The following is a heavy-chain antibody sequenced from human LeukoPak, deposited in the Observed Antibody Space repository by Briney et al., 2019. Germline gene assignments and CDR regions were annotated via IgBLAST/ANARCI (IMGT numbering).Heavy chain of an antibody. V-gene: IGHV4-39*07. CDR2: IYYSGST. J-gene: IGHJ4*02. D-gene: IGHD5-18*01. CDR1: GGSISSSSYY. Sequence: SETLSLTCTVSGGSISSSSYYWGWIRQPPGKGLEWIGSIYYSGSTYYNPSLKSRVTISVDTSKNQFSLKLSSVTAADTAVYYCARLDTAMVYFDYWGQGTLVTVSS. CDR3: ARLDTAMVYFDY.